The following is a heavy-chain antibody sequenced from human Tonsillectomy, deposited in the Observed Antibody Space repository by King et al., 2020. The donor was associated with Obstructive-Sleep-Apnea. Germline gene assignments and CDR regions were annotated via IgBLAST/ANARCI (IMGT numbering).Heavy chain of an antibody. D-gene: IGHD3-22*01. CDR1: GGSISSYY. Sequence: VQLQESGPGLVKPSETLSLTCTVSGGSISSYYWSWIRQPPGKGLEWIGYIYYSGSTNYNPSLKSRVTISVDTSKNQFSLKLSSVTAADTAVYYCARHGPLFSGYYLRPGVGLDYWGQGTLVTVSS. J-gene: IGHJ4*02. V-gene: IGHV4-59*08. CDR3: ARHGPLFSGYYLRPGVGLDY. CDR2: IYYSGST.